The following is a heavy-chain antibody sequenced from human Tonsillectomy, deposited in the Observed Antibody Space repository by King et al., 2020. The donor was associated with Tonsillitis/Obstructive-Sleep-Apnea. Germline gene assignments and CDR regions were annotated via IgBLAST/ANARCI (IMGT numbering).Heavy chain of an antibody. Sequence: VQLVESGAEVKKPEESLKISCEGSGYSFSSFWIGWVRQMPGKGLEWMGIIYPGDSDTRYSPSFQGQVTISADKSISTAYLQWGSLKASDTAMYYCARASLGYTSSWYGIDFWGQGTLVTVSS. CDR3: ARASLGYTSSWYGIDF. CDR1: GYSFSSFW. V-gene: IGHV5-51*01. CDR2: IYPGDSDT. J-gene: IGHJ4*02. D-gene: IGHD6-13*01.